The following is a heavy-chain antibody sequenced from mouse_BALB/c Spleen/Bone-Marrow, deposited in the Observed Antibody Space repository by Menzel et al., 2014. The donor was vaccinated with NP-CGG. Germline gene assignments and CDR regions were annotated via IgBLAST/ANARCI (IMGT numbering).Heavy chain of an antibody. Sequence: VQLQQSGAELVRPGVSVKISCKGSGYTFTDYAIHWVKQSHAKSLEWIGLISGYYGDAIYNQKFKGKATMTVDKSSSTAYMDLARLTSEDSAIYYCARSGKVRNAMDYWGQGTPGTASS. CDR2: ISGYYGDA. CDR1: GYTFTDYA. V-gene: IGHV1S137*01. D-gene: IGHD2-14*01. J-gene: IGHJ4*01. CDR3: ARSGKVRNAMDY.